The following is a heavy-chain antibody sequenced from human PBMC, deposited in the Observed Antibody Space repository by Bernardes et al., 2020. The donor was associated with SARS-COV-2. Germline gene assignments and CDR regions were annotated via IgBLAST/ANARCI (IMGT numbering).Heavy chain of an antibody. CDR2: ISSSSSTI. Sequence: GGSLRLSCAASGFTFSSYRMNWVRQAPGKGLEWVSYISSSSSTIYYADSVKGRFTISRDNAKNSLYLQMNSLRDEDTAVYYCARVPYSSSSVRFDYWGQGTLVTVSS. D-gene: IGHD6-6*01. V-gene: IGHV3-48*02. J-gene: IGHJ4*02. CDR1: GFTFSSYR. CDR3: ARVPYSSSSVRFDY.